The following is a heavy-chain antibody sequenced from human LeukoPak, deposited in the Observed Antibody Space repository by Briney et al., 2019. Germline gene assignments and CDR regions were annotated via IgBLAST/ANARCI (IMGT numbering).Heavy chain of an antibody. CDR1: GSTFSDYY. Sequence: QSGGSLRLSCAASGSTFSDYYMSWIRQAPGKGLEWVSYISSSSSTIYYADSVKGRFTISRDNAKNSLYLQMNSLRAEDTAVYYCARLGELYDFWSGNYYMDVWGKGTTVTVSS. CDR3: ARLGELYDFWSGNYYMDV. V-gene: IGHV3-11*04. CDR2: ISSSSSTI. D-gene: IGHD3-3*01. J-gene: IGHJ6*03.